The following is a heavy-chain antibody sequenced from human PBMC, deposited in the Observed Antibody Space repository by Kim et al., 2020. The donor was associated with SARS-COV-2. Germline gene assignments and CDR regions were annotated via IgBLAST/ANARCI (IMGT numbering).Heavy chain of an antibody. V-gene: IGHV4-39*01. Sequence: SETLSLTCTVSGDSISSSDYYWGWIRQPPGKGLEWIVSIYYSGSTYYNPSLMSRVTISVDTSNNQFSVKLSSVTAADTAVYYCARQVYASGRFDYWGQGTLVTVS. CDR1: GDSISSSDYY. CDR2: IYYSGST. D-gene: IGHD2-8*01. CDR3: ARQVYASGRFDY. J-gene: IGHJ4*02.